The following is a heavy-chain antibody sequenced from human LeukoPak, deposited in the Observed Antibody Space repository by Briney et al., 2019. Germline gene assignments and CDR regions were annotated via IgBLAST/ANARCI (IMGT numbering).Heavy chain of an antibody. Sequence: NPSETLSLTCAVSGGSISSGGYSWSWIRQPPGKGLEWIGYIYHSGSTYYNPSLKSRVTISVDRSKNQFSLKLSSVTAADTAVYYCARGGLDIVVVVAAADAFDIWGQGTMVTVSS. D-gene: IGHD2-15*01. J-gene: IGHJ3*02. CDR1: GGSISSGGYS. CDR3: ARGGLDIVVVVAAADAFDI. V-gene: IGHV4-30-2*01. CDR2: IYHSGST.